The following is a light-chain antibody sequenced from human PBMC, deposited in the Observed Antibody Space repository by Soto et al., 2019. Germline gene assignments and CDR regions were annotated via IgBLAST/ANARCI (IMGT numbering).Light chain of an antibody. V-gene: IGKV3-15*01. CDR2: GAS. CDR3: QQYGTSGT. Sequence: EIVMTQSPAILSVSPGERATLSCRAGQSVSHNLSWDPPQPVQTPRLLIYGASNRATGVPARFSGSGSGTDSTLTISRLEPEDFAVYYCQQYGTSGTFGQGTKVDI. J-gene: IGKJ1*01. CDR1: QSVSHN.